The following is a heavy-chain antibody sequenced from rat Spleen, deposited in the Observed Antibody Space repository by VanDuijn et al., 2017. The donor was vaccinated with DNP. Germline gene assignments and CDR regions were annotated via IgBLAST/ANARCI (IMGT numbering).Heavy chain of an antibody. Sequence: EVKLVESGGGLVQPGRSLKLSCAASGFNFNDYWMGWVRQAPGKGLEWIGEITKESSTINYTPSLKDKFTISRDNAQNTLYLQMSKLGSEDTAIYYCARVALYGGYGDYWGQGVMVTVSS. J-gene: IGHJ2*01. D-gene: IGHD1-11*01. CDR1: GFNFNDYW. CDR2: ITKESSTI. V-gene: IGHV4-2*01. CDR3: ARVALYGGYGDY.